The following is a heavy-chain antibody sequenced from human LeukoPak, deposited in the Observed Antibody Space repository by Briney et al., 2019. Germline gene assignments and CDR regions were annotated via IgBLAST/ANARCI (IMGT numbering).Heavy chain of an antibody. CDR2: INAGNGNT. V-gene: IGHV1-3*01. CDR1: GYTFTSYA. D-gene: IGHD3-10*01. CDR3: ARDQRRFGELSFVH. J-gene: IGHJ4*02. Sequence: ASVKVSCKASGYTFTSYAMHWVRQAPGQRLXXXXWINAGNGNTKYSQKFQGRVTITRDTSASTAYMELSSLRSEDTAVYYCARDQRRFGELSFVHWGQGTLVTVSS.